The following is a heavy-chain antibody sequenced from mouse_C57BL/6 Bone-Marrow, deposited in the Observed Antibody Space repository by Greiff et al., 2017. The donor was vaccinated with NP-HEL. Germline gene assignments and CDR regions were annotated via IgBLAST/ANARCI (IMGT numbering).Heavy chain of an antibody. D-gene: IGHD4-1*01. CDR1: GFTFSSYA. CDR2: ISDGGSYT. V-gene: IGHV5-4*01. CDR3: ARGPGTWAMDY. J-gene: IGHJ4*01. Sequence: EVQLMESGGGLVKPGGSLKLSCAASGFTFSSYAMSWVRQTPEKRLEWVATISDGGSYTYYPDNVKGRFTISRDNAKNNLYLQMSHLKAEDTAMYYCARGPGTWAMDYWGQGTSVTVSS.